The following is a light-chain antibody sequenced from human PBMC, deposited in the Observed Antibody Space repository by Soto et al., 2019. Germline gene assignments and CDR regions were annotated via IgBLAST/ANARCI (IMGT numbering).Light chain of an antibody. V-gene: IGKV2-30*01. Sequence: DVVMTQSPLSLPVALGQPAAISCRSSQSLVYSDGNSYLNWFQQRPGQSPRRLIYKASNRDPGVPDRFSGSGSGTDFTLKITRVEDEDVGVYYCMRGTHWSGTLGHGTKVDIK. CDR2: KAS. CDR1: QSLVYSDGNSY. J-gene: IGKJ1*01. CDR3: MRGTHWSGT.